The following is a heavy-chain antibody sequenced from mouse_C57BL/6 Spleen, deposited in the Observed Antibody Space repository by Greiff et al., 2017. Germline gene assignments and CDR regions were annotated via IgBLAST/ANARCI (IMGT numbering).Heavy chain of an antibody. V-gene: IGHV1-82*01. CDR1: GYAFSRSW. D-gene: IGHD1-1*01. J-gene: IGHJ2*01. Sequence: VQRVESGPELVKPGASVKISCKASGYAFSRSWMNWVKQRPGKGLEWIGRIYPGDGDTNYNGKFKGKATLTADKSSSTAYMQLSSLTSEDSAVYFCAREGYLLLRYFDYWGQGTTLTVSS. CDR3: AREGYLLLRYFDY. CDR2: IYPGDGDT.